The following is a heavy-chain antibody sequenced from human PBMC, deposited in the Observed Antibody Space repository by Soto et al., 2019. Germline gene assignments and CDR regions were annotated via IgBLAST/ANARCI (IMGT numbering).Heavy chain of an antibody. CDR1: GGTFRTHA. D-gene: IGHD2-2*01. J-gene: IGHJ4*02. CDR2: IIPMFGTA. V-gene: IGHV1-69*01. Sequence: QVQLVQSGAEVKKPGSSVKVSCQASGGTFRTHAFSWVRQAPGQGLEWMGGIIPMFGTANYAPKFQGTVTITADESTNTAYMELRSLRSEDTAVYYCARGSIPAASYFDSWGQGTPVTVSS. CDR3: ARGSIPAASYFDS.